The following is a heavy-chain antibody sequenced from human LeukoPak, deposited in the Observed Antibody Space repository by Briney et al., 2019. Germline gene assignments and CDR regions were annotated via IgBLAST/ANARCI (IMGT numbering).Heavy chain of an antibody. CDR3: ASGGERGTYYFDY. CDR1: GFTFSAHA. D-gene: IGHD1-26*01. CDR2: IRSDGSSK. J-gene: IGHJ4*02. Sequence: GGSLRLSCAASGFTFSAHAMHWVRQTPGKGLEWVTFIRSDGSSKNYADSVKGRFTISRDSSNNMMYLQMNSLSTEDTAVYYCASGGERGTYYFDYWGQGTLVTVSS. V-gene: IGHV3-30*02.